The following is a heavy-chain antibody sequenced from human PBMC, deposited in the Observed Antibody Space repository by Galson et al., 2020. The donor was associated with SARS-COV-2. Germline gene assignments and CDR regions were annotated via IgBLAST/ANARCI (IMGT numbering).Heavy chain of an antibody. CDR1: GGSISSGSYY. D-gene: IGHD2-2*01. Sequence: ASETLSLTCTVSGGSISSGSYYWTWIRQHPGKGLEWVGHIYYSGTTYYNSSLKSRLTISVDTSKNQFSLKLTSVTAADTALYYCARQHVALVWPPKGWFDSWGQGTLVTVAS. CDR3: ARQHVALVWPPKGWFDS. V-gene: IGHV4-31*03. J-gene: IGHJ5*01. CDR2: IYYSGTT.